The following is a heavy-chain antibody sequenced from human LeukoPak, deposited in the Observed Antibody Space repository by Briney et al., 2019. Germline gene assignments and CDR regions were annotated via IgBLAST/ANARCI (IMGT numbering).Heavy chain of an antibody. D-gene: IGHD2-15*01. CDR2: INPSGGST. J-gene: IGHJ4*02. CDR1: GYTFTSYY. Sequence: ASVKVSCKASGYTFTSYYMHWVRQAPGQGLEWMGIINPSGGSTSYAQKFQGRVTMTRDTSTSTVYMELSSLRSEDTAVYYCASLGDCSGGSCYLDFDYWGQGTLVTVSS. V-gene: IGHV1-46*01. CDR3: ASLGDCSGGSCYLDFDY.